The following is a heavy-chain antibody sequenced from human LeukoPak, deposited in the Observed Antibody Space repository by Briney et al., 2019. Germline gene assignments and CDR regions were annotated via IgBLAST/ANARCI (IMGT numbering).Heavy chain of an antibody. CDR2: IVVGSGNT. D-gene: IGHD2-2*01. V-gene: IGHV1-58*02. CDR1: GFTFTSSA. J-gene: IGHJ6*02. CDR3: AADPYCSSTSCYEGFYYYYGMDV. Sequence: SVKVSCKASGFTFTSSAMQWVRQARGQRLEWIGWIVVGSGNTNYAQKFQERVIITRDMSTSTAYMELSSLRSEDTAVYYCAADPYCSSTSCYEGFYYYYGMDVWGQGTTVTVSS.